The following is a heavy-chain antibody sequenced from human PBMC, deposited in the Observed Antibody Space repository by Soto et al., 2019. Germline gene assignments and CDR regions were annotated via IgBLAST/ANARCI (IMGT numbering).Heavy chain of an antibody. CDR2: INAGNGNT. V-gene: IGHV1-3*01. J-gene: IGHJ5*02. D-gene: IGHD2-2*01. Sequence: QVQLVQSGAEVKKPGASVKVSCKASGYTFTSYAMHWVRQAPGERLEWMGWINAGNGNTKYSQKFQGRVTITRDTSASTAYMELSSLRSEDTAVYFCARGPPAIVKFDPWGRGTLVIVSS. CDR1: GYTFTSYA. CDR3: ARGPPAIVKFDP.